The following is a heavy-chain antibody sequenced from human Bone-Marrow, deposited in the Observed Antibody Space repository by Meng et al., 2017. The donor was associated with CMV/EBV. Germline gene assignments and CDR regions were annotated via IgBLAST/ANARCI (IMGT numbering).Heavy chain of an antibody. V-gene: IGHV3-21*01. D-gene: IGHD2-2*01. CDR3: VRADPTKRSSTTSCLDY. J-gene: IGHJ4*02. Sequence: GESLKISCEGFGFNFNSYTMDWVRQAPGRGLEWVSAISSGSHYIYYADSVKGRFTISRDNAKNSLYLQMNSLRAEDTAVYYCVRADPTKRSSTTSCLDYWGQGTLVTVSS. CDR2: ISSGSHYI. CDR1: GFNFNSYT.